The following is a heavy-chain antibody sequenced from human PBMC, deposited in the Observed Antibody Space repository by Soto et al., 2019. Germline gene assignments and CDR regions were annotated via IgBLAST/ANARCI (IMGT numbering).Heavy chain of an antibody. J-gene: IGHJ4*02. D-gene: IGHD3-10*01. CDR3: SKEGYYCSGSYYDY. V-gene: IGHV3-23*01. CDR1: GFTFSSYA. Sequence: EVQLLESGGGLVQPGGSLRLSCAASGFTFSSYAMSWVRQAPGKGLEWVSAISGSGGSTYYADSVKGRFTISRDNSKNTLYPQMNSLRAEDTGGYYCSKEGYYCSGSYYDYRGQGTLVTVSS. CDR2: ISGSGGST.